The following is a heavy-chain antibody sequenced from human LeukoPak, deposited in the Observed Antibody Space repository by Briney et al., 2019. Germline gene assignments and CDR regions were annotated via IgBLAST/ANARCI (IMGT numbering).Heavy chain of an antibody. Sequence: PGGSLRLSCAASGFNFRNYAMHWVRQAPGKEPEWVALIRFDGSRKYYADSVKGRFTISRDNSRDTLSLQMSSLRAEDTAVYYCTRSAYCTGGTCYSKTFDYWGQGTLVTVSP. CDR3: TRSAYCTGGTCYSKTFDY. J-gene: IGHJ4*02. V-gene: IGHV3-30*02. CDR1: GFNFRNYA. CDR2: IRFDGSRK. D-gene: IGHD2-15*01.